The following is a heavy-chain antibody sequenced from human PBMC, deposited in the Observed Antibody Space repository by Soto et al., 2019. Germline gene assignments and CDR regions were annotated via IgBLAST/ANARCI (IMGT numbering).Heavy chain of an antibody. D-gene: IGHD2-15*01. J-gene: IGHJ4*02. CDR1: GFTTSNFW. CDR3: TVDSMRPY. V-gene: IGHV3-15*01. CDR2: IKRESEGGTA. Sequence: PGGSLRLSCAASGFTTSNFWMSWVRQAPGKGLGWIALIKRESEGGTADFAPLVKGRFTISRDDLKNTLYLDMNSLKTEDTAVYYCTVDSMRPYWGQGTMVTVSS.